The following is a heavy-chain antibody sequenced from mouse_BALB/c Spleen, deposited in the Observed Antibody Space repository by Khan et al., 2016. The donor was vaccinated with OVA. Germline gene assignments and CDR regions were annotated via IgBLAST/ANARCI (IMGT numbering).Heavy chain of an antibody. V-gene: IGHV9-3-1*01. CDR3: ARHPYFSYSLAY. J-gene: IGHJ4*01. CDR1: GYTFTNFG. D-gene: IGHD2-10*01. CDR2: INTYTGEP. Sequence: QIQLVQSGPELKKPGETVKISCKASGYTFTNFGLNWVKQAPGQGLEWMGWINTYTGEPTYADDFKGRFAFSLDTSASTAYLQMNNLKNEDAATYFCARHPYFSYSLAYWGEGTSVTVSS.